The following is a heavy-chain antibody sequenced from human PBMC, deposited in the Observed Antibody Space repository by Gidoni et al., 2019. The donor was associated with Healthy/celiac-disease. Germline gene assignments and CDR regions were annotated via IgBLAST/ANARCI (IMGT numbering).Heavy chain of an antibody. CDR1: GGSISSGGYY. CDR3: ARYTLGELSLLTGAFDI. D-gene: IGHD3-16*02. V-gene: IGHV4-31*03. J-gene: IGHJ3*02. Sequence: QVQLQESVPGLVMPSQTLALTCTVSGGSISSGGYYWSWSRQHPGKGLKSRVTISVDTSKNQFSLKLSSVTAADTAVYYCARYTLGELSLLTGAFDIWGQGTMVTVSS.